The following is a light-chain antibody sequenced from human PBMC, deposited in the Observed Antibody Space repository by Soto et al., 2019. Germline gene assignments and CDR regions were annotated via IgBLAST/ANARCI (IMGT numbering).Light chain of an antibody. V-gene: IGKV3-15*01. Sequence: EIVMTQSPATLSVSPGERATLSCRASQSVSSNLAWYQQKPGQAPRLLIYGASIRATGIPARFSGSGSWTEFTLTISSLQSEDFAVYYCQQYDNWPRTFGQGTKVDI. J-gene: IGKJ1*01. CDR3: QQYDNWPRT. CDR2: GAS. CDR1: QSVSSN.